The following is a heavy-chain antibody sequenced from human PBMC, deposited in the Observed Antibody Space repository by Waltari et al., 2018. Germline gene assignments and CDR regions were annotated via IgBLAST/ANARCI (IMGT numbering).Heavy chain of an antibody. Sequence: QVHLQESGPGLVKPSETLSLTCTVSGGSIRSYYWSWIRQPPGKGLEWIGWIYDSGSTNYNPSLKSRVTISVDTSKNQFSLKLSSVTAADTAVYYCARGNYYGSGNWFDPWGQGTLVTVSS. V-gene: IGHV4-59*12. CDR3: ARGNYYGSGNWFDP. CDR2: IYDSGST. J-gene: IGHJ5*02. D-gene: IGHD3-10*01. CDR1: GGSIRSYY.